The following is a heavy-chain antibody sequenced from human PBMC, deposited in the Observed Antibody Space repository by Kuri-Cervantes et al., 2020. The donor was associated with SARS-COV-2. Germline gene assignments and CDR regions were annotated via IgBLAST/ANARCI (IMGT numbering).Heavy chain of an antibody. CDR2: IYHSGST. Sequence: SETLSLTCAVSGGSISNSNWRSWVRQPPGKGLEWIGEIYHSGSTNYNLSLKSRVTISVDTSKDQFSLKLSSVTAADTAVYYCARGVGAAVAGTLITIYYYYGMDVWGQGTTVTVSS. J-gene: IGHJ6*02. D-gene: IGHD6-19*01. V-gene: IGHV4-4*02. CDR3: ARGVGAAVAGTLITIYYYYGMDV. CDR1: GGSISNSNW.